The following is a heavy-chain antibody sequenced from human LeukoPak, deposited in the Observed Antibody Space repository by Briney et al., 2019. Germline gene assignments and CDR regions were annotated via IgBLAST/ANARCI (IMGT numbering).Heavy chain of an antibody. V-gene: IGHV3-30*02. CDR3: ARQMIEGRHYYSMDV. D-gene: IGHD3-22*01. CDR2: IRYDESNK. J-gene: IGHJ6*03. CDR1: GFIFSSFG. Sequence: EGSLRLSCAASGFIFSSFGMHWVRQGPGKGLEWVAFIRYDESNKYYADSVKGRFTISRDNSKNTVYLQMNSLRGEDTAVYFCARQMIEGRHYYSMDVWGKGTSVTVSS.